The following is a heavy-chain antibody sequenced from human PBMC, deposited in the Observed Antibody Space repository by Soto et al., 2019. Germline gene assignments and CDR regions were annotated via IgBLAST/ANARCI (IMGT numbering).Heavy chain of an antibody. CDR1: GGSISSYF. J-gene: IGHJ4*02. Sequence: QVQLQESGPGLLKPSETLSLTCTVSGGSISSYFYIWVRQHPGKGLEWIGSVYYTGTTDYNPSLKRRVTIPVDTSKTQFSLNLRSVTAADATVYYCARDLAAFPRAFDYWGRGTVVTVSS. CDR3: ARDLAAFPRAFDY. CDR2: VYYTGTT. V-gene: IGHV4-59*01. D-gene: IGHD6-13*01.